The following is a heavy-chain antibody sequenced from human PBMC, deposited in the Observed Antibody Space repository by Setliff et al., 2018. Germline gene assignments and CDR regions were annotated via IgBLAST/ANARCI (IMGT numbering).Heavy chain of an antibody. V-gene: IGHV4-34*01. D-gene: IGHD3-10*01. CDR1: GDSFSDYY. CDR2: INHSGST. J-gene: IGHJ3*02. CDR3: ARRWNFGPYGSGIHDAFDM. Sequence: PSETLSLTCAVYGDSFSDYYWSWIRQPPGKGLEWIEEINHSGSTNYKSSFKSRVTISVDTSKNQFSLKLNSVTAADTAVYYCARRWNFGPYGSGIHDAFDMWGQGTMVTVSS.